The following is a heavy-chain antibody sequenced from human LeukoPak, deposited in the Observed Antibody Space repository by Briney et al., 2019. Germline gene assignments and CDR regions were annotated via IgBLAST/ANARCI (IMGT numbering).Heavy chain of an antibody. CDR1: GFTFSSYA. D-gene: IGHD3-3*01. CDR2: ISYDGSNK. CDR3: AKAGYDFWSGYSSLDY. V-gene: IGHV3-30-3*01. Sequence: GGSLRLSCAASGFTFSSYAMHWVRQAPGKGLEWVAVISYDGSNKYYADSVKGRFTISRDNSKNTLYLQMNSLRAEDTAVYYCAKAGYDFWSGYSSLDYWGQGTLVTVSS. J-gene: IGHJ4*02.